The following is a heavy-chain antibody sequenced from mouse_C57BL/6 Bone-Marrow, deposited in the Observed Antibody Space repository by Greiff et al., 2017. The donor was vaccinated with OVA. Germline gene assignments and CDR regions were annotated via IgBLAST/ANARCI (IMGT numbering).Heavy chain of an antibody. D-gene: IGHD2-3*01. CDR2: IDPSDSYT. Sequence: VKLQQPGAELVMPGASVKLSCKASGYTFTSYWMHWVKQRPGQGLEWIGEIDPSDSYTNYNQKFKGKSTLTVDKSSSTAYMQLSSLTSEDSAVYYCARVDGYYLFAYWGQGTLVTVSA. CDR3: ARVDGYYLFAY. V-gene: IGHV1-69*01. J-gene: IGHJ3*01. CDR1: GYTFTSYW.